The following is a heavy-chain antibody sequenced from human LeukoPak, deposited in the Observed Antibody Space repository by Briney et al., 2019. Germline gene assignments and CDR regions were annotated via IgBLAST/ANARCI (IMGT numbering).Heavy chain of an antibody. D-gene: IGHD4-17*01. V-gene: IGHV5-51*01. CDR3: ARRVPDYGVETFDY. Sequence: GESLKISCKGSGYSFTSYWIAWLRQMPGKDLEWTGIIYPGDSDTTYSPSFQGQVTISVDKSISTAYLQWSSLKASDTAMYYCARRVPDYGVETFDYWGQGTLVTVSS. J-gene: IGHJ4*02. CDR1: GYSFTSYW. CDR2: IYPGDSDT.